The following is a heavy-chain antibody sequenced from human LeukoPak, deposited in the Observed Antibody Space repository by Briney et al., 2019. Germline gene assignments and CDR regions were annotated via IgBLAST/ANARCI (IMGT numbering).Heavy chain of an antibody. J-gene: IGHJ4*02. V-gene: IGHV3-7*01. CDR3: ARDFWGAYRVDYFGC. CDR1: GFTFSNYW. Sequence: PGGSLRLSCAASGFTFSNYWMSWVRRAPGKGLEWVANIKQDGSETYYVDSVRGRFTISRDNAKKSLYLQMNSLRAEDTAVYYCARDFWGAYRVDYFGCWGQGILVTVSS. CDR2: IKQDGSET. D-gene: IGHD3-3*01.